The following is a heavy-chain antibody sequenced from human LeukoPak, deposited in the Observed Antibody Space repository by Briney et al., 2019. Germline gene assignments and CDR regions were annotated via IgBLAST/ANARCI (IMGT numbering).Heavy chain of an antibody. CDR1: GFTLSINY. V-gene: IGHV3-66*01. CDR3: ARGTVTMVDY. CDR2: IYSGGST. J-gene: IGHJ4*02. Sequence: PGGSLRLSCAASGFTLSINYMSCVREAPGRGLEWVSVIYSGGSTYYSDAVKGRFTISRDNSKNTLFLQMNSLRAGDTAVYYCARGTVTMVDYWGQGTLVTVSS. D-gene: IGHD3-10*01.